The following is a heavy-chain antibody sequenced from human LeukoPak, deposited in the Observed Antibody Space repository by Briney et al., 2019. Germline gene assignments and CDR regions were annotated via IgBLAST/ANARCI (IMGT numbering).Heavy chain of an antibody. D-gene: IGHD1-26*01. CDR2: ISLSGVT. J-gene: IGHJ4*02. V-gene: IGHV4-4*02. Sequence: SETLSLTCGVSGGSISSTNWWSWVRQPPGQGLEWIGEISLSGVTNYNPSLKSRVTMSLDRSKNHLSLTLTSVTAADTAVYYCSRESGAFSPFGCWGQGTLVTVSS. CDR3: SRESGAFSPFGC. CDR1: GGSISSTNW.